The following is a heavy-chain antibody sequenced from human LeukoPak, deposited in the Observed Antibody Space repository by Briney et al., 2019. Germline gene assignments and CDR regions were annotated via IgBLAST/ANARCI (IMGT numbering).Heavy chain of an antibody. D-gene: IGHD6-6*01. Sequence: GESLKISCKGSGFTFANYWIGWLRQMPGKGLEWMGIIYPFDSDTRYSPSFQGQVIISADKSISAAYLQWSSMKASDTAMYYCARHTKYSSSSRVFEYWGQGTLVTVSS. V-gene: IGHV5-51*01. CDR1: GFTFANYW. J-gene: IGHJ4*02. CDR2: IYPFDSDT. CDR3: ARHTKYSSSSRVFEY.